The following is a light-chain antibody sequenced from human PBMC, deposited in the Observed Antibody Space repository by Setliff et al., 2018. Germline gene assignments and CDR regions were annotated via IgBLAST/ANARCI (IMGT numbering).Light chain of an antibody. V-gene: IGLV2-8*01. J-gene: IGLJ1*01. CDR2: EVS. Sequence: QSALTQPPSASGSPGQSVTISCTGTSSDVGGYNYVSWYQQHPGKAPKLMIYEVSKRPSGVPDRFSGSKSGNTAPLTVSGLQAGDEADYYCSSYAGSNNFPYVFGTGTKVTVL. CDR3: SSYAGSNNFPYV. CDR1: SSDVGGYNY.